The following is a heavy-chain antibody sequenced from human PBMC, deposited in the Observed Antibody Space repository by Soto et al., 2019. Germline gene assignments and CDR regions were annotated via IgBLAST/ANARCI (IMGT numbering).Heavy chain of an antibody. CDR3: AKDQRGTTKWAPWS. Sequence: PGGPLRLSCGGSGFNFSSYAMTWVRKARGKGLEWVSTIGGGGVDTLYADSVKGRFTISRDNSKNTLYLQMNSLRAEDTALYFCAKDQRGTTKWAPWSWGQGTLVTVSS. V-gene: IGHV3-23*01. J-gene: IGHJ5*02. CDR1: GFNFSSYA. D-gene: IGHD1-1*01. CDR2: IGGGGVDT.